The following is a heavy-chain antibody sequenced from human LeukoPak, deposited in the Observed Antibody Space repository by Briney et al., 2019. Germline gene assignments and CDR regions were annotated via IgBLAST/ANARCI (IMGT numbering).Heavy chain of an antibody. Sequence: ASVKVSCKASGGTFSSYAISWVRQAPGQGLEWMGGIIPIFGTANYAQKFQGRVTITADVSTSTAYMELSSLRSEDTAVYYCARLRIQLWLTYFDYWGQGTLITVSS. CDR3: ARLRIQLWLTYFDY. D-gene: IGHD5-18*01. CDR1: GGTFSSYA. J-gene: IGHJ4*02. CDR2: IIPIFGTA. V-gene: IGHV1-69*13.